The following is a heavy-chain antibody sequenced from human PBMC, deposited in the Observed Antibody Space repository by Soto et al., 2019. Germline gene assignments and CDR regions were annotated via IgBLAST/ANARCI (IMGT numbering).Heavy chain of an antibody. J-gene: IGHJ4*02. CDR3: ARDLGYNYGHPFDY. CDR2: IWFDGSNK. Sequence: QVQLVESGGGVVQPGRSLRLSCAASGFTFSGYTIHWVRQAPGKGLEWLALIWFDGSNKYYADSVKGRFTISRDNVKNTLYLQMNSLRAEDTAVYYCARDLGYNYGHPFDYWGQGTLVTVSS. V-gene: IGHV3-33*01. D-gene: IGHD5-18*01. CDR1: GFTFSGYT.